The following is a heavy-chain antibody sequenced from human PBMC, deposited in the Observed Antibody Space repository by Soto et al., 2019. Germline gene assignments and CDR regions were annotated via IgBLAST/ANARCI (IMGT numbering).Heavy chain of an antibody. D-gene: IGHD2-21*02. J-gene: IGHJ6*02. CDR2: IIPIAGTA. V-gene: IGHV1-69*06. CDR3: ARDPRFSFGDPHHRGMDV. CDR1: GGTFSSYA. Sequence: QVQLVQSGAEVKKPGSSVKVSCKVSGGTFSSYAFNWVRQAPGQGLEWMGGIIPIAGTANYAQKFQGRVTIPADNSTMTAYMELSSLGSEDTACYYCARDPRFSFGDPHHRGMDVWGPGTTVTVSS.